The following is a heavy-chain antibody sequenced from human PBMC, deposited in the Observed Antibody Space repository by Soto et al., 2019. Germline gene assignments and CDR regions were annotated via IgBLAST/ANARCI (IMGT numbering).Heavy chain of an antibody. D-gene: IGHD2-2*01. CDR3: ATVMSPKYCSSTSCQDNWFDP. CDR2: FDPEDGET. CDR1: GYTLTELS. J-gene: IGHJ5*02. Sequence: SVKVSCKVSGYTLTELSMHWVRQAPGKGLEWMGGFDPEDGETIYAQKFQGRVTMTEDTSTDTAYMELSSLRSEDTAVYYCATVMSPKYCSSTSCQDNWFDPWGQGTLVTVSS. V-gene: IGHV1-24*01.